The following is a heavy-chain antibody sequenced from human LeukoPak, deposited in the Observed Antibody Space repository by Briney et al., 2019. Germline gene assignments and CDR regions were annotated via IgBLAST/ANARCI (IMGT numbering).Heavy chain of an antibody. CDR3: ARERYNWNYSYVFDP. J-gene: IGHJ5*02. CDR1: GGSISSYY. V-gene: IGHV4-59*01. CDR2: IYYSGST. D-gene: IGHD1-7*01. Sequence: SETLSLTCTVSGGSISSYYWSWIRQPPGKGLEWIGYIYYSGSTNYNPSLKSRVTISVDTSKNQFSLKLSSVTAADTAVYYCARERYNWNYSYVFDPRGQGTLVTVSS.